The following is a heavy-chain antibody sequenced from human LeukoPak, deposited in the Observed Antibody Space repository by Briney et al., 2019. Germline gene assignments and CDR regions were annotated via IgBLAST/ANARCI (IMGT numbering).Heavy chain of an antibody. V-gene: IGHV1-18*01. J-gene: IGHJ6*02. CDR3: ARSGYYDILTGYYSYPDSNYYCYGMDV. D-gene: IGHD3-9*01. CDR1: GYTFTSYG. CDR2: ISAYNGNT. Sequence: ASVRVSCKASGYTFTSYGISWVRQAPGQGLEWMGWISAYNGNTNYAQKLQGRVTMTTDTSTSTAYMELRSLRSDDTAVYYCARSGYYDILTGYYSYPDSNYYCYGMDVWGQGTTVTVSS.